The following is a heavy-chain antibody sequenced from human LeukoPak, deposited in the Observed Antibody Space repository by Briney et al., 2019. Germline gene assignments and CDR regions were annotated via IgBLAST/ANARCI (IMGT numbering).Heavy chain of an antibody. CDR3: ARENSGSYYQFDC. CDR1: GFTFSRHV. D-gene: IGHD1-26*01. CDR2: ISGSGGRTYYADSVSGRT. Sequence: GGSLRLSCAASGFTFSRHVMRWVRQAPGKGLEWVSGISGSGGRTYYADSVSGRTYYADSVKGRFTISRDNSKNTLYLQMNSLRPEDTAVYYCARENSGSYYQFDCWGQGTLVTVS. V-gene: IGHV3-23*01. J-gene: IGHJ4*02.